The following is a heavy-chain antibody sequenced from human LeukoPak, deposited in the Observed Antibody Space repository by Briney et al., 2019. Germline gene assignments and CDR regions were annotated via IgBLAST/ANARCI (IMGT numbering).Heavy chain of an antibody. Sequence: GGSLRLSCAASGFTVSGYYMNWVRQAPGKGLEWVSVIHSGGSTNYADSVKGRFTISRDNSKNTLYLQMNSLRAEDTALYYCARVVYSGSYHVGESDYWGQGTLVTVSS. CDR2: IHSGGST. CDR1: GFTVSGYY. CDR3: ARVVYSGSYHVGESDY. D-gene: IGHD1-26*01. V-gene: IGHV3-53*01. J-gene: IGHJ4*02.